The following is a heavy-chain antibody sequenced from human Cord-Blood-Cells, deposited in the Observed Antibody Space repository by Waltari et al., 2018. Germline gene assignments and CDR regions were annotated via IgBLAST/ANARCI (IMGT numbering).Heavy chain of an antibody. CDR3: ATGSGSYANDAFDI. Sequence: QVQLVQSGAEVKKPGASVKVSCMVSGDTLHDLSMHWLRQAPGKGLEWMGGFDPEDGETIYAQKFQGRVTMTEDTSTDTAYMELSSLRSEDTAVYYCATGSGSYANDAFDIWGQGTMVTVSS. CDR1: GDTLHDLS. V-gene: IGHV1-24*01. CDR2: FDPEDGET. D-gene: IGHD1-26*01. J-gene: IGHJ3*02.